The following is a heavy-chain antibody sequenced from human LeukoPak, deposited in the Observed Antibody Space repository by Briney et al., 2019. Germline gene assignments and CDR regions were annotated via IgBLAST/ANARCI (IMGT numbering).Heavy chain of an antibody. CDR1: GFTFGDYA. D-gene: IGHD2-15*01. CDR3: SIPPGRIGGGTKSDY. V-gene: IGHV3-49*03. Sequence: GGSLRLSCTASGFTFGDYAMTWFRQAPGKGLEWVGFIRSKASGGTTEYAASVKGRFSISRDDSKSIAYLQMNSLKTEDTAVYYCSIPPGRIGGGTKSDYWGQGTLVTVSS. J-gene: IGHJ4*02. CDR2: IRSKASGGTT.